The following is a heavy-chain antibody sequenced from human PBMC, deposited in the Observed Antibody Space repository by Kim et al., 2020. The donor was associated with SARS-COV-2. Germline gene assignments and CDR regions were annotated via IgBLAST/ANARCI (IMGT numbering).Heavy chain of an antibody. D-gene: IGHD6-6*01. J-gene: IGHJ6*02. CDR1: GLTFSSSG. V-gene: IGHV3-30*18. Sequence: GGSLRLSCAASGLTFSSSGMHWVRQAPGKGLEWVAVISYDGSNEYYADSVKGRFTISRDNSKNTLYLQMNSLRAEDTAVYYCAKEYDSSWGYYYGMDVWGQGTTVTVSS. CDR3: AKEYDSSWGYYYGMDV. CDR2: ISYDGSNE.